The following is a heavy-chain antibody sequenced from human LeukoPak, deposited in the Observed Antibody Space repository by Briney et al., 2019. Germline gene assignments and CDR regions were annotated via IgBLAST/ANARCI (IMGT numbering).Heavy chain of an antibody. D-gene: IGHD3-22*01. CDR2: ISGSGGST. V-gene: IGHV3-23*01. CDR1: GFTFSSYT. Sequence: GGSLRLSCAASGFTFSSYTMSWVRQAPGKGLEWVSAISGSGGSTYYADSVKGRFTISRDNSRHTLNLQMNSLRAEDTAIYFCAKPHYYDSSGYYSNDYWGQGILVTVSS. CDR3: AKPHYYDSSGYYSNDY. J-gene: IGHJ4*02.